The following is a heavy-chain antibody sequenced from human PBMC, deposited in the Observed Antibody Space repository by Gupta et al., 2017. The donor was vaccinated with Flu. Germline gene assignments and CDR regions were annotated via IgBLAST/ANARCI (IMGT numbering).Heavy chain of an antibody. CDR2: IYYSGST. V-gene: IGHV4-39*01. CDR1: GGSISSSSYY. Sequence: QLQLQESGPGLVKPSETLSLTCTVSGGSISSSSYYWGWIRQPPGKGLEWIGSIYYSGSTYYNPSLKSRVTISVDTSKNQFSLKLSSVTAADTAVYYCARLCDPVAERFWYFDLWGRGTLVTVSS. CDR3: ARLCDPVAERFWYFDL. J-gene: IGHJ2*01. D-gene: IGHD6-19*01.